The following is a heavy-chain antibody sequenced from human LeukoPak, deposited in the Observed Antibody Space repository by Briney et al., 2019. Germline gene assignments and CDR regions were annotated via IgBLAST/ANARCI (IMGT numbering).Heavy chain of an antibody. V-gene: IGHV4-59*01. CDR1: GDSMNNYY. CDR3: ARAVHYSGTSDQYTGGWYYFDF. Sequence: SETLSLTCNVFGDSMNNYYWSWIRQPPGKGLEWIGNINDSGSTNSNPSLKSRATISVDMSRRHFFLDLSSVTAADTAVYYCARAVHYSGTSDQYTGGWYYFDFWGQGTLVTVSS. CDR2: INDSGST. D-gene: IGHD3-10*01. J-gene: IGHJ4*02.